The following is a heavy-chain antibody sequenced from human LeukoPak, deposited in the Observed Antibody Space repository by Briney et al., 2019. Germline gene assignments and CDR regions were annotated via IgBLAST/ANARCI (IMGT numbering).Heavy chain of an antibody. D-gene: IGHD4-17*01. CDR2: ISDSGADK. V-gene: IGHV3-23*01. J-gene: IGHJ4*02. CDR1: GFTFSNYA. Sequence: GGSLRLSCAASGFTFSNYAMNWVRQAPGKGLGWVSSISDSGADKYYADSVKGRFTISRDNSKNTLYLQLNSLGAEDTAVYYCAKIAPWWAVTTTDLFDYWGQGTLVTVSS. CDR3: AKIAPWWAVTTTDLFDY.